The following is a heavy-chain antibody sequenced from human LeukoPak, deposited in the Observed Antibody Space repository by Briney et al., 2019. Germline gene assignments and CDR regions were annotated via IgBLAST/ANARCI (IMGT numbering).Heavy chain of an antibody. J-gene: IGHJ4*02. V-gene: IGHV4-4*02. Sequence: SDTLSLTGSDPGGSISSTNVWLCVRQPPKQKLEWIGEISLSGLTNYNPSLKSRVTMSLDKSKDHLSLNLTSVTAADTAVYYCSRESGAFPPFGYWGQGTLVTVSS. D-gene: IGHD1-26*01. CDR3: SRESGAFPPFGY. CDR1: GGSISSTNV. CDR2: ISLSGLT.